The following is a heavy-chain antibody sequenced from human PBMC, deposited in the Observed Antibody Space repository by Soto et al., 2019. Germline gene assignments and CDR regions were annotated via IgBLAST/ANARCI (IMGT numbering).Heavy chain of an antibody. CDR2: IYYSGSS. D-gene: IGHD2-2*01. Sequence: QVQLQESGPGLVKTSKTLSLTCTVSGGSISSYYWSWIRQPPGKGLEWIGYIYYSGSSNYNPSLKSRVTISLDTSKNQFSLKLSSVTAADTAVYYCARMGPRYCSTTSCYFDYWGQGTLVSVSS. J-gene: IGHJ4*02. V-gene: IGHV4-59*01. CDR3: ARMGPRYCSTTSCYFDY. CDR1: GGSISSYY.